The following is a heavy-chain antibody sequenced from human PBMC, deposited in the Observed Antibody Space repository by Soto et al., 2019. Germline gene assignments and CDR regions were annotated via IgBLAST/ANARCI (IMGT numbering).Heavy chain of an antibody. CDR2: IIPIFGTA. CDR3: ASPISSSSRVYYYGMDV. V-gene: IGHV1-69*13. D-gene: IGHD6-6*01. Sequence: ASVKVSCKASGGTFSSSAISWVRQAPGQGLEWMGGIIPIFGTANYAQKFQGRVTITEDESTSTACMELSSLRSEDTAMYYCASPISSSSRVYYYGMDVWGQGTTVTVSS. J-gene: IGHJ6*02. CDR1: GGTFSSSA.